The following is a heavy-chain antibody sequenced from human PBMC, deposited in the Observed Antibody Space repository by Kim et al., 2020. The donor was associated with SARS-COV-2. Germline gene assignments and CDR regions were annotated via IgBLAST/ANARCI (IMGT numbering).Heavy chain of an antibody. CDR2: ISGNTDNT. CDR3: AKHNILTYYYPSIDY. D-gene: IGHD3-9*01. Sequence: GGSLRLSCAASGFIFSNYAMSWVRQAPGKGLEWVSSISGNTDNTHYADSVKGRFTISRDDSKNTLYLQMNSLRADDTALYYCAKHNILTYYYPSIDYWGPGTLVTVSS. CDR1: GFIFSNYA. V-gene: IGHV3-23*01. J-gene: IGHJ4*02.